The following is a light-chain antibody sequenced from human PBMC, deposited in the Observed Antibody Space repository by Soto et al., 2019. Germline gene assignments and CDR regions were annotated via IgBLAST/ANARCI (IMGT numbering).Light chain of an antibody. Sequence: QSALTQPRSVSGSPGQSVTISCTGTSSDVGGYNYVSWYQQHPGKAPKLMIYDVSKRPSGVPDRFSGSKSGNTAPLTISGLQAEDEADYYCSSYAGSYTYVFGTGTKVTVL. CDR2: DVS. CDR3: SSYAGSYTYV. V-gene: IGLV2-11*01. J-gene: IGLJ1*01. CDR1: SSDVGGYNY.